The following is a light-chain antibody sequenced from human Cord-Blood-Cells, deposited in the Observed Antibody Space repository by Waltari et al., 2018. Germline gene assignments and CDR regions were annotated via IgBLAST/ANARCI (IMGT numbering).Light chain of an antibody. CDR2: AAS. J-gene: IGKJ3*01. Sequence: DIQMTQSPSSLSASVGDRVTITCRASQSISSYLNWYQQKPGKAPKPLIYAASSLQSGVPSRCSGNGSGTDFTLTIGSLQPEDFATYYCQQSYSTPFTFGPGTKVDI. CDR3: QQSYSTPFT. V-gene: IGKV1-39*01. CDR1: QSISSY.